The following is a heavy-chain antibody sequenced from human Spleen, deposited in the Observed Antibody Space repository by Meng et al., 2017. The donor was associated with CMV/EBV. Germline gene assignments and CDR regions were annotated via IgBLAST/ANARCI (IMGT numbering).Heavy chain of an antibody. Sequence: GGSLRLSCAASGFTFSSYWMHWVRQAPGKGLVWVSRINSDGSSTSYADSVKGRFTISRDNAKNTLYLQMNSLTPNDTGVYYCARGGMVVIVEEYFHHWGQGTLVTVSS. CDR1: GFTFSSYW. J-gene: IGHJ1*01. CDR3: ARGGMVVIVEEYFHH. CDR2: INSDGSST. D-gene: IGHD2-21*01. V-gene: IGHV3-74*01.